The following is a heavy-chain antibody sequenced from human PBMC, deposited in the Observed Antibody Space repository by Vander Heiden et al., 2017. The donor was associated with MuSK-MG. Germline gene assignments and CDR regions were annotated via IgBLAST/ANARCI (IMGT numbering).Heavy chain of an antibody. D-gene: IGHD6-13*01. Sequence: EVQLVESGGGLVKPGGSLRLSCAASGFTFSDYSMNWVRQAPGKGLEWVSSIGSSGGYIYYADSVKGRFTISRDNAKNSLYLQMNSLRAEDTAVYYCARALLKTGIAASGSGYWGQGTLVTVSS. J-gene: IGHJ4*02. V-gene: IGHV3-21*03. CDR1: GFTFSDYS. CDR3: ARALLKTGIAASGSGY. CDR2: IGSSGGYI.